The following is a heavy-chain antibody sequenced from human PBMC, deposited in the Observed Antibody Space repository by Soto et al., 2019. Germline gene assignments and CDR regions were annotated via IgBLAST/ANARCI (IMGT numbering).Heavy chain of an antibody. CDR3: AREMAAAGTLDYYMDV. V-gene: IGHV1-18*01. D-gene: IGHD6-13*01. CDR1: GYTFTSYG. Sequence: ASVKVSCKASGYTFTSYGIIWVRQAPGQGLEWMGWISAYNGNTNYAQKLQGRVTMTTDTSTSTAYMELRSLRSDDTAVYYCAREMAAAGTLDYYMDVWGKGTTVTVSS. J-gene: IGHJ6*03. CDR2: ISAYNGNT.